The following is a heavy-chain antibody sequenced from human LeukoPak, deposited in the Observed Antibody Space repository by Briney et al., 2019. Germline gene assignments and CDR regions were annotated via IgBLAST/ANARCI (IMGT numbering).Heavy chain of an antibody. V-gene: IGHV3-30*04. CDR1: GFTFSSYA. J-gene: IGHJ6*03. Sequence: PGGSLRLSCAASGFTFSSYAMHWVRQAPGKGLEWVAAISYDGPNKYCVDSVKGRFTISRDNSKNSLYLQMNSLRAEDTAIYYCARDPYNGAYGDTYYYMDVWGKGTTVTISS. CDR2: ISYDGPNK. CDR3: ARDPYNGAYGDTYYYMDV. D-gene: IGHD4-17*01.